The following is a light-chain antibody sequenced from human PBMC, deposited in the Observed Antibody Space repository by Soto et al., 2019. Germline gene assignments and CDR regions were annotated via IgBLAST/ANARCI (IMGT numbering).Light chain of an antibody. CDR2: STN. J-gene: IGLJ1*01. Sequence: QSVLTQPPSASGTPGQRVTISCSGSSSNIGRDTVNWYQQLPGTAPKLLIYSTNQRPSGVPDRFSGSKSGTSASLAIGGLQSEDEADYYCAAWDGSLSGYVFGTGTKVTVL. V-gene: IGLV1-44*01. CDR3: AAWDGSLSGYV. CDR1: SSNIGRDT.